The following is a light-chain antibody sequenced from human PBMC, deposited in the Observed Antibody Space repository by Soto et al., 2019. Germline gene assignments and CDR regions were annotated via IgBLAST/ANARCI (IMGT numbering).Light chain of an antibody. V-gene: IGLV1-40*01. J-gene: IGLJ1*01. Sequence: QLVLTQPPSVSGAPGQRVTISCTGSSSNIGAGYDVHWYQQLPGTAPKLLIYGNSNRPSGVPDRFSGSKSCTSASLAINGLQAEDEADYYCQSYDSSLSGYVFGTGTKLTVL. CDR1: SSNIGAGYD. CDR3: QSYDSSLSGYV. CDR2: GNS.